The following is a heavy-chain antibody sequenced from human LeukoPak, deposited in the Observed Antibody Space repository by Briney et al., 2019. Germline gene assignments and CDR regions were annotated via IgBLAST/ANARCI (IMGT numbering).Heavy chain of an antibody. J-gene: IGHJ3*02. CDR2: IYYSGST. CDR1: GGSISSGDYY. Sequence: SQTLSLTCTVSGGSISSGDYYWSWIRQPPGKGLEWIGYIYYSGSTYYNPSLKSRVTISKDTSKNQFSLKLSSVTAADTAVYYCARRGYSYGSAFDIWGQGTMVTVSS. CDR3: ARRGYSYGSAFDI. V-gene: IGHV4-30-4*01. D-gene: IGHD5-18*01.